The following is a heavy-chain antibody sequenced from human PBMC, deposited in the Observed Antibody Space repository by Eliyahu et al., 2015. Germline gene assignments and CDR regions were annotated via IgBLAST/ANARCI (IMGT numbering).Heavy chain of an antibody. Sequence: EVQVLESGGGLVKPGRSLRLSCTITGLTFGDNIVSWFRQAPGKGLEWVGFIRGTAYGGTTEYAASLKGRFIVSRDDSKSIAYLQMNSLKTEDTGVYYCSREYYAGSATYYNDHWGQGTLVTVSS. CDR2: IRGTAYGGTT. V-gene: IGHV3-49*05. CDR1: GLTFGDNI. D-gene: IGHD3-10*01. J-gene: IGHJ4*02. CDR3: SREYYAGSATYYNDH.